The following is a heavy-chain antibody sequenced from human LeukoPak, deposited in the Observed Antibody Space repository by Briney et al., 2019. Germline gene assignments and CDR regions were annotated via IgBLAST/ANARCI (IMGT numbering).Heavy chain of an antibody. CDR2: INHSGST. CDR1: GGSFSGYY. CDR3: ARHTTTVVPFDY. D-gene: IGHD4-23*01. J-gene: IGHJ4*02. V-gene: IGHV4-34*01. Sequence: PSETLSLTCAVYGGSFSGYYWSWIRQPPGKGLEWIGEINHSGSTNYNPSLKSRVTISVDTSKNQFSLKLSSVTAADTAVYYCARHTTTVVPFDYWGQGTLVTVSS.